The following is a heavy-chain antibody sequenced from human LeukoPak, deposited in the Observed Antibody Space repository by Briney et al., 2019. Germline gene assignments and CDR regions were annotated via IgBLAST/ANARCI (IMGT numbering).Heavy chain of an antibody. CDR3: ARVRFLVVVPAARAYYFDY. CDR1: GYTFTSYG. V-gene: IGHV1-18*01. CDR2: ISAYNGNT. D-gene: IGHD2-2*01. J-gene: IGHJ4*02. Sequence: ASVKVSCKASGYTFTSYGISWVRQAPGQGLEWMGWISAYNGNTNYAQKLQGRVTMTTDTSTSTAYMELRSLRSDDTAAYYCARVRFLVVVPAARAYYFDYWGQGTLVTVSS.